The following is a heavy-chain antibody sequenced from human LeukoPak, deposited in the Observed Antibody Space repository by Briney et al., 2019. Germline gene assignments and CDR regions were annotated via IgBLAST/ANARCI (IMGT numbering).Heavy chain of an antibody. CDR2: IYPRDGST. CDR1: GYTFTNNY. V-gene: IGHV1-46*01. CDR3: ARDLPVITFGGVILGNWFDP. Sequence: ASVKVSCKASGYTFTNNYLHWVRQAPGQGLEWMGMIYPRDGSTSYAQNFQGRVTMTTDTSTSTAYMELRSLRSDDTAVYYCARDLPVITFGGVILGNWFDPWGQGTLVTVSS. J-gene: IGHJ5*02. D-gene: IGHD3-16*01.